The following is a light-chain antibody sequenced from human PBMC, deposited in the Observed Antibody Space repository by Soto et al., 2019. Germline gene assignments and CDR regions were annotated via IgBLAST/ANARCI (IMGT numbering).Light chain of an antibody. Sequence: ALTQPRSVSGSPGQSVTISCTGTSSDVGGYNFVSWYQHHPGKAPKLMIYDVSKRPSGVPDRFSGSKSGSTASLTISGLQAEDEADYYCCSYAGSYTLVFGGGTKLTVL. J-gene: IGLJ3*02. CDR1: SSDVGGYNF. CDR2: DVS. CDR3: CSYAGSYTLV. V-gene: IGLV2-11*01.